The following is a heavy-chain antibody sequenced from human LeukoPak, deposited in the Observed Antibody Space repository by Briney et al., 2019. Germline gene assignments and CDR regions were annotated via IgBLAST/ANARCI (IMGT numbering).Heavy chain of an antibody. CDR3: ARGSPYSSIFDY. D-gene: IGHD6-13*01. J-gene: IGHJ4*02. Sequence: SETLSLTCTVSGGSISSYYWSWIRQPPGKGLEWIGYIYYSGSTNYNPSLKSRVTISVDTSKNQFSLKLSSVTAADTAVYYCARGSPYSSIFDYWGQGILVTVSS. CDR2: IYYSGST. CDR1: GGSISSYY. V-gene: IGHV4-59*08.